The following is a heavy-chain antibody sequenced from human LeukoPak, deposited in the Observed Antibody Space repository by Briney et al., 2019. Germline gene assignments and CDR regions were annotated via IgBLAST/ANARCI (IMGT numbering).Heavy chain of an antibody. CDR1: GGSISSYY. V-gene: IGHV4-4*08. CDR3: ATRHRNYYASPDY. CDR2: ISDIGSI. Sequence: PSETLSLTCTVSGGSISSYYWSWIRQPPGKGLEWIAYISDIGSINYNPSLKSRVTISVDTSKNQFSLKLSSVTAADTAVYYCATRHRNYYASPDYWGQGTLVTVSS. D-gene: IGHD3-10*01. J-gene: IGHJ4*02.